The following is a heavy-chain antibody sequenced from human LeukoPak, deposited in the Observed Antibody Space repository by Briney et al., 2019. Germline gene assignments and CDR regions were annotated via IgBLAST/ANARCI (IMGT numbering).Heavy chain of an antibody. J-gene: IGHJ4*02. CDR1: GFTFSTYS. V-gene: IGHV3-48*01. CDR3: VRDNLENQWLERSY. Sequence: GGSLRLSCAASGFTFSTYSMKWVRQAPGKGLEWVSYISDSGAMYYADSVRGRFTISRDNVKNSVYLQMNSLRAEDTAIYYCVRDNLENQWLERSYWGQGTLVTVSS. CDR2: ISDSGAM. D-gene: IGHD6-19*01.